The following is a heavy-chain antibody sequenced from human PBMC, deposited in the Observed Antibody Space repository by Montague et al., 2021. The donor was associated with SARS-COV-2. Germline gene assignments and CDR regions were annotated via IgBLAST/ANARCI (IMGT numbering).Heavy chain of an antibody. Sequence: PALVKPTQTLTLTCTFSGFSLTTAGMCVSWVRQSPGKAPEWLALINWDDDQYYSTSLKTRLTTSKDTSRNQVALTMTNMDPVDTATYYCARMICTSRYREDGFDVWGQGITVTVSS. V-gene: IGHV2-70*20. CDR2: INWDDDQ. D-gene: IGHD6-13*01. CDR3: ARMICTSRYREDGFDV. CDR1: GFSLTTAGMC. J-gene: IGHJ3*01.